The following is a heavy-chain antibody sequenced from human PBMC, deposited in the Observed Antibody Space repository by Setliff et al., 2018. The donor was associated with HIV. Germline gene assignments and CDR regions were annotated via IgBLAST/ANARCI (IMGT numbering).Heavy chain of an antibody. J-gene: IGHJ4*02. CDR3: ARYYYDSSGYRPPFDY. CDR1: GFTFGDYG. Sequence: PGGSLRLSCAASGFTFGDYGMSWVRQAPGKGLEWVSGINWNGGSTGYADSVKGRFTISRDNAKNSLYLQMNSLRAEDTALYYCARYYYDSSGYRPPFDYWGQGTLVT. CDR2: INWNGGST. V-gene: IGHV3-20*04. D-gene: IGHD3-22*01.